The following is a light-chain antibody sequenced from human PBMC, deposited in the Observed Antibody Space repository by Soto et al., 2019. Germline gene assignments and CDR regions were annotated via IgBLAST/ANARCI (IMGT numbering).Light chain of an antibody. CDR1: SSDIGGYNH. CDR2: EVS. Sequence: QSALPQPASVSGSPGQSITISCSGTSSDIGGYNHVSWYQQHPGKVPKLMIFEVSNRPSGVSTRFSASKSGNTASLTISGLQAEDEANYYCTSFTSRSTLFFGTGTKLTVL. V-gene: IGLV2-14*01. J-gene: IGLJ1*01. CDR3: TSFTSRSTLF.